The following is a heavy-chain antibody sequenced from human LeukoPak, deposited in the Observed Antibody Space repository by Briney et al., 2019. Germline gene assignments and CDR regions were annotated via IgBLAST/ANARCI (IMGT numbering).Heavy chain of an antibody. CDR3: ARDSAGYCGGGSCDHNDAFDI. D-gene: IGHD2-15*01. V-gene: IGHV4-39*07. J-gene: IGHJ3*02. Sequence: PSETLSLTCTVSGGSISSSSYYWGWIRQPPGKGLEWIGSIYYSGSTYYNPSLKSRVTISVDTSKNQFSLKLSSVTAADTAVYYCARDSAGYCGGGSCDHNDAFDIWGQGTMVTVSS. CDR2: IYYSGST. CDR1: GGSISSSSYY.